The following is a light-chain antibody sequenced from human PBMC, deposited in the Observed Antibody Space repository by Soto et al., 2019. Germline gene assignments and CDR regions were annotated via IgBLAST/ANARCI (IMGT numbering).Light chain of an antibody. J-gene: IGKJ5*01. CDR2: AAS. Sequence: DIQMTQSPSSLSASVGDRVTITCRASESISRHLNWYQQKPGKAPKLLIYAASNLQNGVPSRFSGGGSGTDFSLTISNLQPEDFATYYCQQSYSTLSITFGQGTRLEIK. V-gene: IGKV1-39*01. CDR1: ESISRH. CDR3: QQSYSTLSIT.